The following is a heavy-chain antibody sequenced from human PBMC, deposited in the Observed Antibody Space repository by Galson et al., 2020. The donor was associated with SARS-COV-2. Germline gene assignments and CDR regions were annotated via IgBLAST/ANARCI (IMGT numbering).Heavy chain of an antibody. J-gene: IGHJ4*02. V-gene: IGHV3-15*01. D-gene: IGHD3-16*01. CDR2: IKSKTDGGTT. CDR3: TTEMSGYVWDFDY. Sequence: AWMSWVRQAPGKGLEWVGRIKSKTDGGTTDYAAPVKGRFTISRDDSKNTLYLQMNSLKTEDTAVYYCTTEMSGYVWDFDYWGQGTLVTVSS. CDR1: AW.